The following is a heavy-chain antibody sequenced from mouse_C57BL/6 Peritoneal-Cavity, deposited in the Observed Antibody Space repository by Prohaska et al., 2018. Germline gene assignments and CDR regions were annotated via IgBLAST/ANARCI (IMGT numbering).Heavy chain of an antibody. V-gene: IGHV4-1*01. CDR2: INPVSITI. CDR3: ACSLGYYAMDY. D-gene: IGHD4-1*01. CDR1: GIDFSRYW. J-gene: IGHJ4*01. Sequence: LVQPGGSLKLSCAASGIDFSRYWMSWVRRATGKGLECLVEINPVSITIIYSPSLKYKFIISIYNAQHTLYLQMSKLRSKDTVLYYCACSLGYYAMDYCGPGTAVTVSS.